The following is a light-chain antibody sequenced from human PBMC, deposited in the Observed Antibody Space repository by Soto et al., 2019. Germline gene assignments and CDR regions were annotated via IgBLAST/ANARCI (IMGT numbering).Light chain of an antibody. J-gene: IGLJ1*01. Sequence: QSALTQPASVSGSPGQPITISCTGTSSNVGSYKLVSWYQQHPGKAPKLMIFEVNKRPSGVSNRFSGSKSGNTASLTISGLKVEDEADYYCCSSGGSPTYVFGTGTKGTVL. CDR1: SSNVGSYKL. CDR2: EVN. V-gene: IGLV2-23*02. CDR3: CSSGGSPTYV.